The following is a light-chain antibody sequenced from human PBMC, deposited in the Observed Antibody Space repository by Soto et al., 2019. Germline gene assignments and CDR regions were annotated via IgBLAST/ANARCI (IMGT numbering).Light chain of an antibody. J-gene: IGLJ2*01. CDR1: SSNIGAGYD. CDR3: QSYDSSLSGWV. V-gene: IGLV1-40*01. Sequence: QSVLTQPPSVSGAPGQRVTISCTGSSSNIGAGYDVHWYQQLPGTAPKLLIYGNSNRPSRVPDRFSGSKSGTSASLAITGLQAEDEADYHCQSYDSSLSGWVFGGGTKLTVL. CDR2: GNS.